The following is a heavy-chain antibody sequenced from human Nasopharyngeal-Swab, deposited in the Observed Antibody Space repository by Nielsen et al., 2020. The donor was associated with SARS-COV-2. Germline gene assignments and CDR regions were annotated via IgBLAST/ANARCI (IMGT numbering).Heavy chain of an antibody. D-gene: IGHD2/OR15-2a*01. CDR2: MYSNGIT. Sequence: SCTVSGGSISSDDYYWSWLRQHPGQGLEWIGHMYSNGITNYNPSLKSRVIMSVDTSKNQFSLHLTSVTAADTAVYFCTFYGRYWGQGTLVTVSS. V-gene: IGHV4-31*02. CDR3: TFYGRY. J-gene: IGHJ4*02. CDR1: GGSISSDDYY.